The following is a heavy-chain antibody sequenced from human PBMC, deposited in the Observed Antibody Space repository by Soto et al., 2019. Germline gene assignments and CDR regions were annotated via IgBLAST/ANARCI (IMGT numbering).Heavy chain of an antibody. CDR3: AREENCSDGICYSEYFQR. J-gene: IGHJ1*01. D-gene: IGHD2-15*01. V-gene: IGHV1-46*01. CDR2: VTPSGGST. CDR1: GYIFSAYS. Sequence: QVQLVQSGAEVKKPGASVKVSCKASGYIFSAYSMHWVRQAPGQGLEGMGVVTPSGGSTNYAQKFQGRITMTRDTSTSTVYMDLSSLTSEDTAVYYCAREENCSDGICYSEYFQRWGQGTLVTVSS.